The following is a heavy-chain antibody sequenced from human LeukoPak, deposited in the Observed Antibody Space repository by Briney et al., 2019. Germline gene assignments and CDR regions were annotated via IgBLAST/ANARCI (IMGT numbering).Heavy chain of an antibody. CDR3: ARVREPIDYYYGLAV. V-gene: IGHV3-30-3*01. CDR1: GFTFSDYA. Sequence: GGSLRLSCATSGFTFSDYAMHWVRQAPGKGLQWVAIVSYDGSNKYYADSVQGRFIMSKDNSRNTLFLQMNSLRTDDTAVYYCARVREPIDYYYGLAVWGQGTSVTVSS. D-gene: IGHD1-26*01. J-gene: IGHJ6*02. CDR2: VSYDGSNK.